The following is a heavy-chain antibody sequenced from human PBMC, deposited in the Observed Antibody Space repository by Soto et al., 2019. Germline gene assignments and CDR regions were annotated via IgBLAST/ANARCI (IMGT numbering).Heavy chain of an antibody. CDR3: ARHGNYYDRPEVAFDI. J-gene: IGHJ3*02. V-gene: IGHV4-39*01. D-gene: IGHD3-22*01. CDR2: IYYSGST. Sequence: SETLSLTCTVSGGSISSSSYYWGWIRQPPGKGLEWIGSIYYSGSTYYNPSLKSRVTISVDTSKNQFSLKLSSVTAADTAVYYCARHGNYYDRPEVAFDIWGQGTMVTVSS. CDR1: GGSISSSSYY.